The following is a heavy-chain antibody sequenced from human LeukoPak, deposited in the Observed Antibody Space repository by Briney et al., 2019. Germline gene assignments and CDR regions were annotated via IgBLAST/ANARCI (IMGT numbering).Heavy chain of an antibody. J-gene: IGHJ4*02. Sequence: GGSLRLSCSASGFTFSGYAMHWVRQAPGKGLEYVSAISGNGGSTYYADSVKGRFTISRDNSKNTLYLQMSSLRAEDTAVYYCVKDQAVVVTAILSYWGQGTLVTVSS. CDR3: VKDQAVVVTAILSY. CDR2: ISGNGGST. V-gene: IGHV3-64D*09. D-gene: IGHD2-21*02. CDR1: GFTFSGYA.